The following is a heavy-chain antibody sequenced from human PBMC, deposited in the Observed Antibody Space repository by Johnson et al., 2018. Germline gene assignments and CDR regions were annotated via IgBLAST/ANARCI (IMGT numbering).Heavy chain of an antibody. D-gene: IGHD2-15*01. CDR2: ISYDGSNK. Sequence: QVQLVESGGGVVQXGRSLRLXCAASGFTFSSYGMHWVRQAPGKGLEWVAVISYDGSNKYYADSVKGRFTIPRDNSKNSLYPQMNSLRAEDTALYYCAKGYCSGGTCYHDYFYMDVWGKGTTVTVSS. CDR3: AKGYCSGGTCYHDYFYMDV. J-gene: IGHJ6*03. V-gene: IGHV3-30*18. CDR1: GFTFSSYG.